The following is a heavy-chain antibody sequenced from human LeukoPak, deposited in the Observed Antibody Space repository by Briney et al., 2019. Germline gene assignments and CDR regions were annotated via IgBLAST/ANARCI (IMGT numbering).Heavy chain of an antibody. Sequence: GASVKVSCKTPEGTFTRYCISWVRQAPGQGLEWMGRIIPALGRTDFAQKFQRRVTITADKSTNTAYMELTSLTSEDTAVYYCARDTFVSDWDRLPIKSHYYQYGMDVWGQGTTVTVSS. V-gene: IGHV1-69*04. CDR3: ARDTFVSDWDRLPIKSHYYQYGMDV. J-gene: IGHJ6*02. D-gene: IGHD6-19*01. CDR2: IIPALGRT. CDR1: EGTFTRYC.